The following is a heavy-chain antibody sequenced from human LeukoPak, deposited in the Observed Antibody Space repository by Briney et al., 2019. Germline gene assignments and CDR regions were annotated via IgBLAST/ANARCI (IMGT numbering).Heavy chain of an antibody. V-gene: IGHV4-34*01. CDR3: ARGPDGDYYYGMDV. CDR2: ISHSGST. CDR1: GGSFSGYY. D-gene: IGHD4-17*01. J-gene: IGHJ6*02. Sequence: SETLSLTCAVYGGSFSGYYWSWIRQPPGKGLEWIGEISHSGSTNYNPSLKSRVTISVDTSKNQFSLKLSSVTAADTAVYYCARGPDGDYYYGMDVWGQGTTVTVSS.